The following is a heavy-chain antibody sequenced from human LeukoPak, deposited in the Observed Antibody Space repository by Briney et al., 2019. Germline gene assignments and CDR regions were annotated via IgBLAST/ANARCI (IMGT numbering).Heavy chain of an antibody. Sequence: SVKVSCRASGGTFSSYAISWVRQAPGQGLEWMGGIIPIFGTANYAQKFQGRVTITADESTSTAYMELSSLRSEDTAVYYCARGGVSGYQLLPPAHWGQGTLVTVSS. CDR3: ARGGVSGYQLLPPAH. CDR2: IIPIFGTA. V-gene: IGHV1-69*13. J-gene: IGHJ4*02. D-gene: IGHD2-2*01. CDR1: GGTFSSYA.